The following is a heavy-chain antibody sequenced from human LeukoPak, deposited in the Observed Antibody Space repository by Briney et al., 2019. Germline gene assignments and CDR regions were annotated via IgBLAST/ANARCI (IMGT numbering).Heavy chain of an antibody. Sequence: SETLSLTCTVSGGSISSGSYYWSWIRQPAGKGLEWIGRIYTSGSTNYNPSLKSRVTISVDTSKNQFSLKLSSVTAADTAVYYCARDSFETDIDYWGQGTLVTVSS. CDR3: ARDSFETDIDY. J-gene: IGHJ4*02. D-gene: IGHD1-14*01. CDR1: GGSISSGSYY. CDR2: IYTSGST. V-gene: IGHV4-61*02.